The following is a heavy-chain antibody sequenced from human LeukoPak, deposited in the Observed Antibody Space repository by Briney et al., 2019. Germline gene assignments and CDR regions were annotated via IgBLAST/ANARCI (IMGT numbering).Heavy chain of an antibody. V-gene: IGHV3-53*01. CDR1: GFTVSSNY. D-gene: IGHD6-19*01. J-gene: IGHJ4*02. Sequence: GGSLRLSCAASGFTVSSNYMSWVRQAPGKGLEWVSVIYSGGSTYYADSVKGRFTISRDNSKNTLYLQMNSLRAEDTAVYYCAKVTSGWYRGGFDYWGQGTLVTVSS. CDR3: AKVTSGWYRGGFDY. CDR2: IYSGGST.